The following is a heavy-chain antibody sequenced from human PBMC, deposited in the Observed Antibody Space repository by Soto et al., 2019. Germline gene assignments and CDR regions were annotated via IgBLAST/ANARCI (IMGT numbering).Heavy chain of an antibody. V-gene: IGHV2-5*02. CDR3: AHPPFFGDKLDF. D-gene: IGHD2-21*01. CDR1: GFSLTTGGVG. CDR2: IYWDDDK. J-gene: IGHJ4*02. Sequence: QITLKESGPTLVKPTQTLTLTCTFSGFSLTTGGVGVAWIRQPPGKALEWLAVIYWDDDKRYSPSLKNRLTVTTDTSKNQVVLTMTNLAPVDTATYYCAHPPFFGDKLDFWGQGTLVSVSS.